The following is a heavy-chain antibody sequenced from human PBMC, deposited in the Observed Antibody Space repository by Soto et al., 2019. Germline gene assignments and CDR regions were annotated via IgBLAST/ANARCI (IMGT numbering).Heavy chain of an antibody. D-gene: IGHD6-13*01. J-gene: IGHJ6*02. CDR2: ISYDGSNK. CDR1: GFTFSSYA. V-gene: IGHV3-30-3*01. CDR3: ARDRNDKAAAGADPREEPFYYYYGMDV. Sequence: RGSLRLSCAASGFTFSSYAMHWVRQAPGKGLEWVAVISYDGSNKYYADSVKGRFTISRDNSKNTLYLPMNSLRAEDAAVYYCARDRNDKAAAGADPREEPFYYYYGMDVWGQGTTVTVSS.